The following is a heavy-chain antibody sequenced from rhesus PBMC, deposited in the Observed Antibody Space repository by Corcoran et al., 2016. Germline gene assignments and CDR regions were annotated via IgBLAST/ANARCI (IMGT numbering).Heavy chain of an antibody. V-gene: IGHV3-8*01. J-gene: IGHJ4*01. CDR3: ARLTSGYYTL. CDR1: GFTFGSYY. CDR2: INTGGGST. Sequence: EVQLVESGGGLVQPGGSLRLSCTGSGFTFGSYYMYWVRQAPGKGLGWVSAINTGGGSTWYTDSVKGRFTIFKENAKNTLYLQMDSLRAEDTAVYYCARLTSGYYTLWGQGVLVTVSS. D-gene: IGHD3-28*01.